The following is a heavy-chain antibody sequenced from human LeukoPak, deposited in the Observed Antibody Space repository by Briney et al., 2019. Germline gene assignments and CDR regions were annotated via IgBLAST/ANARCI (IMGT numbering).Heavy chain of an antibody. J-gene: IGHJ4*02. CDR3: AKGDPMTPGDY. D-gene: IGHD3-10*01. Sequence: GGSLRLSCAASGFTFSSYGMHWVRQAPGKGLEWVAVISYDGSNKYYADSVKGRFTISRDNSKNTLYLQMNSLRAEDTAVYYWAKGDPMTPGDYWGQGTLVTVSS. V-gene: IGHV3-30*18. CDR2: ISYDGSNK. CDR1: GFTFSSYG.